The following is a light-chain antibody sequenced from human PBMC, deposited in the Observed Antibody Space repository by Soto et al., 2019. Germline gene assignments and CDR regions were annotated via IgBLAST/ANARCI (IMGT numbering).Light chain of an antibody. Sequence: DLQMTQSPSTLSASVGDRVTVTCRASQNINSWLAWYQQKPGKAPKLLIYKASTLESGVPSRFSGSGSGRDFTLTINSLQPDDFATYYCQQYTSYSPYTFGQGTKLEI. CDR2: KAS. J-gene: IGKJ2*01. CDR3: QQYTSYSPYT. CDR1: QNINSW. V-gene: IGKV1-5*03.